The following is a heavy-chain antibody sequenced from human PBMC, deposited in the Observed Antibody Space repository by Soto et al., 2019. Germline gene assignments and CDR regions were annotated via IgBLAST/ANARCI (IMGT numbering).Heavy chain of an antibody. CDR1: GGSISSYY. CDR2: IYYSGST. CDR3: ARQVEMASRIDY. Sequence: SETLSLTCTVSGGSISSYYWSWIRQPPGKGLEWIGYIYYSGSTNYNPSLKSRVTISVDTSKNQFSLKLSSVTAADTAVYYCARQVEMASRIDYWGQGTLVTVSS. J-gene: IGHJ4*02. D-gene: IGHD2-2*01. V-gene: IGHV4-59*01.